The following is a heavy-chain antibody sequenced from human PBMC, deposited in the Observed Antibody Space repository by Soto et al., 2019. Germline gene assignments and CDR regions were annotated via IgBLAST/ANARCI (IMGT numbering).Heavy chain of an antibody. V-gene: IGHV1-18*01. Sequence: QVQLVQSGAEVKNPGASVKVSCKASGYTFTSYGISGVRQAPGQGLEWMGWISAYNGKTKYAQNLQGRVTMTTDTSTSTAYMELRSLRSDDTAVYYCARDQAMAQFDYWGQGTLVTVSS. D-gene: IGHD5-18*01. CDR2: ISAYNGKT. J-gene: IGHJ4*02. CDR1: GYTFTSYG. CDR3: ARDQAMAQFDY.